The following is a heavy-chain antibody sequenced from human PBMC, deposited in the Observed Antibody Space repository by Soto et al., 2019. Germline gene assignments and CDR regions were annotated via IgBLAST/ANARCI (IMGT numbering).Heavy chain of an antibody. Sequence: GGSLRLSCAASGFTFSSYGMHWVRQAPGKGLEWVAVIWYDGSNKYYADSVKGRFTISRDNSKNTLYLQMNSLRAEDTAVYYSARQDVDTAMVAYYYYGMDVWGQGTTVTVSS. D-gene: IGHD5-18*01. V-gene: IGHV3-33*01. CDR3: ARQDVDTAMVAYYYYGMDV. CDR1: GFTFSSYG. CDR2: IWYDGSNK. J-gene: IGHJ6*02.